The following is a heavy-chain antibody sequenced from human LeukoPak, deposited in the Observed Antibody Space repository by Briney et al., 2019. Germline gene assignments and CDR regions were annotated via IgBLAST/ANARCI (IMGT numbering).Heavy chain of an antibody. CDR3: ARRAGAYSHPYDY. D-gene: IGHD4/OR15-4a*01. V-gene: IGHV3-7*01. Sequence: QPGGSLRLSCAASGFTFSSYWMTWVRQAPGKGLEWVANIKEDGITKYYVDSVKGRFTISRDNTKNSLYLQMNSLRAEDTAVYYCARRAGAYSHPYDYWGQGTLVTVSS. J-gene: IGHJ4*02. CDR2: IKEDGITK. CDR1: GFTFSSYW.